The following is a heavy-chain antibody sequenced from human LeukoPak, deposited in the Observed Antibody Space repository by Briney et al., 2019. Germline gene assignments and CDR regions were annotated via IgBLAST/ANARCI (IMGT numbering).Heavy chain of an antibody. D-gene: IGHD3-10*01. CDR3: ARGGFGWYSGAFDI. Sequence: SQSLSLTRTVSGGTISRGGYYWSWIRQHPGKGLEWIGYIYYSGSTYYNPSLKSRVTISEDTSKNQFSLKLSSVTAADTAVYYCARGGFGWYSGAFDIWGQGTMVTVSS. V-gene: IGHV4-31*03. CDR2: IYYSGST. CDR1: GGTISRGGYY. J-gene: IGHJ3*02.